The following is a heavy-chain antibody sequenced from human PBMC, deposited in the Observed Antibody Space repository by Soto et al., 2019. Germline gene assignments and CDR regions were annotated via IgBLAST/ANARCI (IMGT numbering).Heavy chain of an antibody. CDR1: GFTFDDSA. Sequence: GGSLRLSCAASGFTFDDSAMHWVRQAPGRGLEWVSGISWNSGIIGYADSVKGRFTISRDNDKNSLYLQMNSLRDEDTALNVCAKGLRFLEWIFDFWGQGTLVTVSS. CDR3: AKGLRFLEWIFDF. CDR2: ISWNSGII. D-gene: IGHD3-3*01. V-gene: IGHV3-9*01. J-gene: IGHJ4*02.